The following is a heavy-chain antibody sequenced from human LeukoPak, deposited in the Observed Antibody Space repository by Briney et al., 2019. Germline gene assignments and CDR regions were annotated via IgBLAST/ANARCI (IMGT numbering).Heavy chain of an antibody. J-gene: IGHJ5*02. CDR1: GGSFSGYY. Sequence: PSETLSLTCAVYGGSFSGYYWSWIRQPAGKGLEWIGRIYTSGSTNYNPSLKSRVTMSVDTSKNQFSLKLSSVTAADTAVYYCAREVVPAAILNWFDPWGQGTLVTVSS. D-gene: IGHD2-2*01. CDR3: AREVVPAAILNWFDP. V-gene: IGHV4-4*07. CDR2: IYTSGST.